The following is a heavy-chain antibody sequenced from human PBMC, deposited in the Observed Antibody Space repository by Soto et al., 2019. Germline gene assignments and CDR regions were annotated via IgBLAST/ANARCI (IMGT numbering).Heavy chain of an antibody. D-gene: IGHD6-6*01. CDR2: VSPHSAST. J-gene: IGHJ4*01. Sequence: ASVKVSCKASGYTFTAYDINWVRQATGQGLEWMGWVSPHSASTGFAQKFRGRITMTTNTTITTAYMELTSLRPDDSAVYFCARGGYSSSWEFDFWGQ. CDR1: GYTFTAYD. CDR3: ARGGYSSSWEFDF. V-gene: IGHV1-8*01.